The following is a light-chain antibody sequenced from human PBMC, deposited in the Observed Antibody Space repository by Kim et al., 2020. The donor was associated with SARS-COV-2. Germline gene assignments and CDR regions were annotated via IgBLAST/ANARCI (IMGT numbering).Light chain of an antibody. J-gene: IGKJ4*01. CDR2: AAS. Sequence: ASVGDRVTITCRASLGISDYLAWYQHKPGKAPVLLIYAASTLQDGVPSRFSGSGAGTDFTLTIASLQPEDFATYYCQQLNGYPLSFGGGTKVDIK. V-gene: IGKV1-9*01. CDR1: LGISDY. CDR3: QQLNGYPLS.